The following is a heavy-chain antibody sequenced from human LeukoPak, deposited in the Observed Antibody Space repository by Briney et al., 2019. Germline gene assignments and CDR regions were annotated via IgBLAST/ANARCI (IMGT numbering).Heavy chain of an antibody. V-gene: IGHV4-59*12. D-gene: IGHD4-17*01. CDR2: IYYSGST. J-gene: IGHJ4*02. CDR1: GGSISSYY. CDR3: ARAPHGDSQMYSFDY. Sequence: PSEPLPLTSTVSGGSISSYYWSWIRQPPGKGLEWIGNIYYSGSTNYTPSLKSRVTISVDTSKNQFSLKLSSLTAADTAVYYCARAPHGDSQMYSFDYCGQGTLVTVSS.